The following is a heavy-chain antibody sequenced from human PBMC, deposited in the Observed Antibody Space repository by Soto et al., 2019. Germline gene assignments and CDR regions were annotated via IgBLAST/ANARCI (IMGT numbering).Heavy chain of an antibody. Sequence: SETLSLTCSVSGGSISSYYWSWIRQPPGKGLEWIGYIYYSGSTNYNPSLKSRVTISVDPSKNQFSLKLSSVTAADTAVYYCARQERPQYCSGGSCSRYTFDYWGQGTLVTVSS. CDR3: ARQERPQYCSGGSCSRYTFDY. CDR1: GGSISSYY. V-gene: IGHV4-59*08. D-gene: IGHD2-15*01. J-gene: IGHJ4*02. CDR2: IYYSGST.